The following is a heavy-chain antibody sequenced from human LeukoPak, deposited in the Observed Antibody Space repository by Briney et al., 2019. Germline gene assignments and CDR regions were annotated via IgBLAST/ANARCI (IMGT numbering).Heavy chain of an antibody. CDR1: GGSISSYY. J-gene: IGHJ6*02. Sequence: PSETLSLTCTVSGGSISSYYWSWIRQPPGKGLEWIGYIHYSGSTNYNPSLKTRVTISVDTSKDQFSLKLSSVTAADTAVYYCARETYYYGMDVWGQGTTVTVSS. CDR2: IHYSGST. V-gene: IGHV4-59*01. CDR3: ARETYYYGMDV.